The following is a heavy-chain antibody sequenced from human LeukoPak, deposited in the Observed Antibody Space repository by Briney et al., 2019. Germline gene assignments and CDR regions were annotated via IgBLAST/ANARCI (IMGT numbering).Heavy chain of an antibody. CDR3: ARDLYVDIVAPSGMDV. D-gene: IGHD5-12*01. CDR2: IYSGGTT. V-gene: IGHV3-66*01. CDR1: GFTVSSNS. J-gene: IGHJ6*02. Sequence: GGSLRLSCAASGFTVSSNSMSWVRQAPGKGLEWVSVIYSGGTTYYADFVKGRFTISKDNSKNTLYLQMNSLRAEDTAVYYCARDLYVDIVAPSGMDVWGQGTTVTVSS.